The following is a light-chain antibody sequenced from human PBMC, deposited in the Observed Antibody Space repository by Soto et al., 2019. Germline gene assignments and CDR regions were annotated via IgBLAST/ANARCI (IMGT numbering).Light chain of an antibody. J-gene: IGLJ3*02. V-gene: IGLV1-44*01. Sequence: VVTQAPSASGTPGQRVTISCSGSNSNIGSNTVSWYQQVPGTAPKVLIYNNDQRPSGVPDRLSGSKSGTSASLAIGGLQSEDEADYYCAAWDGSLNGWVFGGGTKVTVL. CDR1: NSNIGSNT. CDR2: NND. CDR3: AAWDGSLNGWV.